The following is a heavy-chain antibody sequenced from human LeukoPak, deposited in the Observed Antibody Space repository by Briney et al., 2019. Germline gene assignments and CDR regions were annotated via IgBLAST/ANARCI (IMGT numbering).Heavy chain of an antibody. D-gene: IGHD4-17*01. Sequence: GGSLRLSCAASGFTFSSYSMNWVRQAPGKGPEWVSYISSSSSTIYYADSVKGRFTISRDNAKNSLYLQMNSLRDEDTAVYYCARLEDTVTIDAFDIWGQGTMVTVSS. CDR3: ARLEDTVTIDAFDI. V-gene: IGHV3-48*02. CDR1: GFTFSSYS. J-gene: IGHJ3*02. CDR2: ISSSSSTI.